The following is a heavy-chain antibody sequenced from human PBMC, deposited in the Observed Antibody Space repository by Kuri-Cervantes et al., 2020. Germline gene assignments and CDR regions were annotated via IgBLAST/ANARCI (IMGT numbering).Heavy chain of an antibody. D-gene: IGHD6-13*01. J-gene: IGHJ4*02. V-gene: IGHV4-61*01. CDR1: GGSVSSGSYY. CDR2: IYYSGST. CDR3: ARDSRAAAGVDY. Sequence: SETLSLTCTVSGGSVSSGSYYWSWIRQPPGKGLEWIGYIYYSGSTNYNPSLKSRVTISVDTSKNQFSLELSSVAAADTAVYYCARDSRAAAGVDYWGQGTLVTVSS.